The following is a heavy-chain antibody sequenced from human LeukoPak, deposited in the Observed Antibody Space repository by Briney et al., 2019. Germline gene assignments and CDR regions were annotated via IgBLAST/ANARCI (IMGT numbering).Heavy chain of an antibody. V-gene: IGHV4-34*01. D-gene: IGHD3-3*01. J-gene: IGHJ5*02. CDR2: INHSGST. CDR3: ARYDFWSGYHNWFDP. CDR1: GGSFSGYY. Sequence: SETLSLTCAVYGGSFSGYYWSWIRQPPGKGLEWIGEINHSGSTNYNPSLKSRVTISVDTSKNQFSLKLSSVTAADTAVHYCARYDFWSGYHNWFDPWGQGTLVTVSS.